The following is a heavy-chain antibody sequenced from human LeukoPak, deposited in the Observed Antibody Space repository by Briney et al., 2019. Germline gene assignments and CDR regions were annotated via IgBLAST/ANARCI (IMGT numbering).Heavy chain of an antibody. J-gene: IGHJ6*03. CDR2: IYRSGGTI. D-gene: IGHD3-16*01. V-gene: IGHV3-48*03. Sequence: GGSLRLSCAASGFTFSNYEMNWVRQAPGKGLEWVSYIYRSGGTIYYADSVKGRFTISRDNAKNSLYLQMNSLRAEDTAVYYCARDALTYDYVWGSEAYYMDVWGKGTTVTVSS. CDR1: GFTFSNYE. CDR3: ARDALTYDYVWGSEAYYMDV.